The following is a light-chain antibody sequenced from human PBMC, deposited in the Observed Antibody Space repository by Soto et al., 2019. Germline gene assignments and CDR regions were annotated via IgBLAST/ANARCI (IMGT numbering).Light chain of an antibody. V-gene: IGKV3-11*01. CDR2: DAS. CDR1: QSVGSY. J-gene: IGKJ2*01. Sequence: EIVLTQSPATLSLSPGERATLSCRASQSVGSYLAWYQQKPGQAPRLLIYDASNRATGIPARFTGSGSGTDFTLTISSLEPEDFAVYYCQLRSNWMYTFGQGTKLEIK. CDR3: QLRSNWMYT.